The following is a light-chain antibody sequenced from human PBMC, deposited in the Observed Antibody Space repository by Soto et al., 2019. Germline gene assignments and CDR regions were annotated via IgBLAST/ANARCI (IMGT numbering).Light chain of an antibody. CDR3: MSRTSTVTFV. V-gene: IGLV2-14*01. Sequence: QSALTQPASVSGSPGQSITISCTGTSSDVGGYNYVSWYQQHPGKVPKLIIYEVRNRPSGVSHRFSGSKSGNMASLTISGLLAEDEADYYCMSRTSTVTFVFGTGTKLTVL. CDR1: SSDVGGYNY. J-gene: IGLJ1*01. CDR2: EVR.